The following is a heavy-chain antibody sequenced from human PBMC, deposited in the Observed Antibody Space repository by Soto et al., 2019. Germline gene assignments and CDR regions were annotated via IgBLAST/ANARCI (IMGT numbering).Heavy chain of an antibody. J-gene: IGHJ4*02. CDR1: GGSFSGYY. V-gene: IGHV4-34*01. CDR3: ARANGYRYGRPRWDY. Sequence: SETLSLTCAVYGGSFSGYYWSWIRQPPGKGLEWIGEINHSGSTNYNPSLKSRVTISVDTSKNQFSLKLSSVTAADTAVYYCARANGYRYGRPRWDYWGQGTLVTVSS. D-gene: IGHD5-18*01. CDR2: INHSGST.